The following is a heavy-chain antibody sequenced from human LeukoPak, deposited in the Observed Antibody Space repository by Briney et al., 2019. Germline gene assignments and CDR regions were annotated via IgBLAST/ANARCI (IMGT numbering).Heavy chain of an antibody. CDR1: GFTFSSYS. Sequence: GGSLRLSCAASGFTFSSYSMNWVRQAPGKGLEWVSSISSSSSYIYYADSVKGRFTISRDNAKNSLYLQMNSLRAEDTAVYYCARDPSGLYYYYYMDVWGKGTTVTISS. CDR2: ISSSSSYI. CDR3: ARDPSGLYYYYYMDV. D-gene: IGHD2-15*01. V-gene: IGHV3-21*04. J-gene: IGHJ6*03.